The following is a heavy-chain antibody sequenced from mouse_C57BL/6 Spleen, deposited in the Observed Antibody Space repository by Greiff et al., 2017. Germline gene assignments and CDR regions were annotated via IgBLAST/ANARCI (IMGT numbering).Heavy chain of an antibody. CDR2: ISSGSSTI. J-gene: IGHJ1*03. D-gene: IGHD2-14*01. CDR3: AKGTVGYWYFDV. CDR1: GFTFSDYG. V-gene: IGHV5-17*01. Sequence: EVKLEESGGGLVKPGGSLKLSCAASGFTFSDYGMHWVRQAPEKGLEWVAYISSGSSTIYYADTVKGRFTISRDNAKNTLFLQMTSLRSEDTAMYYCAKGTVGYWYFDVWGTGTTVTVSS.